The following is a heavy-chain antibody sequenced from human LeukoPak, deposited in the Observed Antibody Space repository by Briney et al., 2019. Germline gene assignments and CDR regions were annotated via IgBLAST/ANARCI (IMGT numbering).Heavy chain of an antibody. V-gene: IGHV3-30*03. J-gene: IGHJ4*02. D-gene: IGHD3-16*01. CDR1: GFTFSSYG. CDR3: ARALREYESWYYFDY. CDR2: ISYDGSNK. Sequence: GGSLRLSCAASGFTFSSYGMHWVRQAPGKGLEWVAVISYDGSNKYYADSVKGRFTISRDNARKSLYLQMNSLRAEDTAVYYCARALREYESWYYFDYWGQGTLVTVSS.